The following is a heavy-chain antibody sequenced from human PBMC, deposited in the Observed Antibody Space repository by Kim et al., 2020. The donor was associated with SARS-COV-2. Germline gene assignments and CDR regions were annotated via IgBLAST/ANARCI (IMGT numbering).Heavy chain of an antibody. CDR2: T. CDR3: AKTGGGWLFDY. Sequence: TYYADAVKARLPISRDNSKNTLYLQMNSLRAEDTAVYYCAKTGGGWLFDYWGQGTLVTVSS. D-gene: IGHD6-19*01. V-gene: IGHV3-23*01. J-gene: IGHJ4*02.